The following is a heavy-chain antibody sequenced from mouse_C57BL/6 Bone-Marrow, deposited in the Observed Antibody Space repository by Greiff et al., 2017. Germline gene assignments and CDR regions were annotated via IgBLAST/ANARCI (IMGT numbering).Heavy chain of an antibody. CDR2: IYPGDGDT. V-gene: IGHV1-82*01. D-gene: IGHD4-1*01. CDR1: GYAFSSSW. J-gene: IGHJ3*01. CDR3: ARRANWAWFAY. Sequence: VQLQESGPELVKPGASVKISCKASGYAFSSSWMNWVKQRPGKGLEWIGRIYPGDGDTNYNGKFKGKATLTADKSSSTAYMQLSSLTSEDSAVYFCARRANWAWFAYWGQGTLVTVSA.